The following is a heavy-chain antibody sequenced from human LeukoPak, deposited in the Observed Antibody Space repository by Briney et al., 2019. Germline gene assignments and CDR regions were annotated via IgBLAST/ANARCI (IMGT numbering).Heavy chain of an antibody. V-gene: IGHV5-51*01. J-gene: IGHJ4*02. CDR3: ARHFSMMGLIRY. CDR1: GYSFTDYW. Sequence: KPGESLKISCKGSGYSFTDYWIGWVRQMPGKGLEWMGIIYPGDSSTNYSLSFQGHVTLSSDRSISTAYLQWTSLKASDTAVYYCARHFSMMGLIRYWGQGTLVTVSS. CDR2: IYPGDSST. D-gene: IGHD2/OR15-2a*01.